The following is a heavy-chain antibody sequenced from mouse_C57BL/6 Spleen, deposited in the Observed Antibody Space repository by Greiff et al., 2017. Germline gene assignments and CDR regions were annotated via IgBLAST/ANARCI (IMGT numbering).Heavy chain of an antibody. V-gene: IGHV1-81*01. J-gene: IGHJ2*01. CDR2: IYPRSGNT. CDR1: GYTFTSYG. Sequence: VQRVESGAELARPGASVKLSCKASGYTFTSYGISWVKQRTGQGLEWIGEIYPRSGNTYYNEKFKGKATLTADKSSSTAYMALRSLTSEDSAVYFSTVVANYFDYWGQGTTLTVSS. CDR3: TVVANYFDY. D-gene: IGHD1-1*01.